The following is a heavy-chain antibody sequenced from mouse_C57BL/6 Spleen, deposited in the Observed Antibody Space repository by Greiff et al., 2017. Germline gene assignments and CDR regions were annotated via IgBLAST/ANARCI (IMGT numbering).Heavy chain of an antibody. V-gene: IGHV1-62-2*01. J-gene: IGHJ2*01. D-gene: IGHD2-2*01. CDR2: FYPGSGSI. CDR1: GYTFTEYT. Sequence: VQLQQSGAELVKPGASVKLSCKASGYTFTEYTIHWVKQRSGQGLEWIGWFYPGSGSIKYNEKFKDKATLTAYKSSSTVYMELSRLTSEDSAVYFCARHEDRATMLTTGYYLDYWGQGTTLTVSS. CDR3: ARHEDRATMLTTGYYLDY.